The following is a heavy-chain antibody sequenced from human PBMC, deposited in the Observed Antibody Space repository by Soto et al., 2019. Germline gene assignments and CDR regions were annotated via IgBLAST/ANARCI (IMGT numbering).Heavy chain of an antibody. D-gene: IGHD6-13*01. Sequence: ASVKVSCKASGYTFTGYYMHWVRQAPGQGLEWMGWINPSSGGTNYAQKFQGWVTMTRDTSISTAYMELSRLRSDDTAVYYCARVRIAAAGPAYGMDVWGQGTTVTVSS. CDR2: INPSSGGT. V-gene: IGHV1-2*04. J-gene: IGHJ6*02. CDR3: ARVRIAAAGPAYGMDV. CDR1: GYTFTGYY.